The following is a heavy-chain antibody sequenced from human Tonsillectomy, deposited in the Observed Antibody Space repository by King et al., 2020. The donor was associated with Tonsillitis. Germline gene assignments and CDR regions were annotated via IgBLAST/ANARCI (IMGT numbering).Heavy chain of an antibody. V-gene: IGHV3-9*01. Sequence: VQLVESGGGLVQPGRSLRLSCAASGFTFDDYAMHWVRQAPGKGLEWVSSISWNSGSIGYADSVKGRFTISRDNAKNSLYLQMNSLRAEDTALYYCANDEHKQLVFMPKDYYLGMDVWGPGTPVTVSS. CDR2: ISWNSGSI. J-gene: IGHJ6*02. D-gene: IGHD6-6*01. CDR1: GFTFDDYA. CDR3: ANDEHKQLVFMPKDYYLGMDV.